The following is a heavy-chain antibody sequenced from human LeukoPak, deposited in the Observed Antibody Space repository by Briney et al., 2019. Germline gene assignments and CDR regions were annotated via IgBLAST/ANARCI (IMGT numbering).Heavy chain of an antibody. CDR1: GFIFSSYG. Sequence: PGRSLRLSCAASGFIFSSYGMHWVRQAPGKGLELVARIWHDGSNDDYADSVKGRFTISRDNSKNTLYLQMNSLRAEDTAIYYCAKVTGDYYDTSGAFDYWGQGTLVTVSS. CDR2: IWHDGSND. CDR3: AKVTGDYYDTSGAFDY. J-gene: IGHJ4*02. V-gene: IGHV3-33*06. D-gene: IGHD3-22*01.